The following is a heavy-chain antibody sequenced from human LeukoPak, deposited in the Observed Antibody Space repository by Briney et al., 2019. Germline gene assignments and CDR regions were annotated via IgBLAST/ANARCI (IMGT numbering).Heavy chain of an antibody. J-gene: IGHJ4*02. CDR1: GFTFSSYS. D-gene: IGHD5-18*01. Sequence: GGSLRLSCAASGFTFSSYSMNWVRQAPDKGLEWVAVIWYDGNNKYYADSVKGRFTISRDNSKNTLYLQMNSLRVEDTAVYYCAKDWGYTTMVSYYFDYWGQGALVTVSS. CDR2: IWYDGNNK. CDR3: AKDWGYTTMVSYYFDY. V-gene: IGHV3-33*06.